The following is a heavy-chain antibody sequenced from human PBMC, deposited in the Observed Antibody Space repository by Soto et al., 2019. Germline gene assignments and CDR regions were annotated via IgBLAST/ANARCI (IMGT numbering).Heavy chain of an antibody. J-gene: IGHJ4*02. V-gene: IGHV4-59*02. CDR1: GGSVTSYY. Sequence: QVRLQEPGPGLVKPSETLSLTCTVSGGSVTSYYWNWIRQTPGKGLEWIGYIFYSGITYYNPSLKSRVTMSLDTSTNQFSLKLSSVTAADTAVYYCARAMVTYAVGLYCFDSWGQGTLVTVSS. CDR3: ARAMVTYAVGLYCFDS. D-gene: IGHD3-16*01. CDR2: IFYSGIT.